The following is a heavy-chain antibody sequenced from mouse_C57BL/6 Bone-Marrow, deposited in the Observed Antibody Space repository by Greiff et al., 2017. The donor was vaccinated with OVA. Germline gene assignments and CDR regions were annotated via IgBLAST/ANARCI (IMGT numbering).Heavy chain of an antibody. J-gene: IGHJ3*01. Sequence: EVQRVESGGGLVKPGGSLKLSCAASGFTFSSYTMSWVRQTPEKRLEWVATISGGGGNTYYPDSVKGRFTISRDNAKNTLYLQMSSLRSEDTALYYCARLGYYGSRSAWFAYWGQGSLVTVSA. D-gene: IGHD1-1*01. CDR2: ISGGGGNT. CDR3: ARLGYYGSRSAWFAY. CDR1: GFTFSSYT. V-gene: IGHV5-9*01.